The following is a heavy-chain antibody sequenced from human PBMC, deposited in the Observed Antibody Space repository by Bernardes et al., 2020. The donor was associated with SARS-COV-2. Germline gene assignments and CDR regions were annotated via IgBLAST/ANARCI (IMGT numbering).Heavy chain of an antibody. CDR1: GASISRTNW. CDR3: ARVRGEGLFDY. CDR2: VLDSGNT. V-gene: IGHV4-4*02. J-gene: IGHJ4*02. Sequence: SETLSLTCAVSGASISRTNWWRWVRQPPGKRVGGIGEVLDSGNTKYNPSLKSRVIMSADKSKNQISLKMNSVTAADTAVYYCARVRGEGLFDYWGQGTRVTVSS. D-gene: IGHD3-3*01.